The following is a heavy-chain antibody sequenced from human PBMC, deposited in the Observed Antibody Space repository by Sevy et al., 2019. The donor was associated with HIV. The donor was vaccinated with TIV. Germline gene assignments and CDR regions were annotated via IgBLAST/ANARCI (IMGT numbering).Heavy chain of an antibody. CDR3: ARVTWSDTTFDY. J-gene: IGHJ4*02. CDR2: MSTAGDT. CDR1: GFTFTRYD. Sequence: GGSLRLSCAVSGFTFTRYDMHWVRQVTGKGLEWVSAMSTAGDTFYSGSVKGRFTMTRDIAENSLYLQMNSLRAGDTAVYYCARVTWSDTTFDYWGQGTLVTVSS. V-gene: IGHV3-13*01. D-gene: IGHD1-1*01.